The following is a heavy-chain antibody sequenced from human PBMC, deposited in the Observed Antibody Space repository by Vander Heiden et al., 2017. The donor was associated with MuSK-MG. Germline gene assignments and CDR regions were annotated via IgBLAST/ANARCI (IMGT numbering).Heavy chain of an antibody. D-gene: IGHD3-3*01. Sequence: ELQLVESGGGLVQPGGALKLSCADSGSGFTFSGYSIYWVRQAAGKGLEWVGRIRSKGNKHATAYAASVEGRFTISRDDSRNTAYLEMSSLRSEDTAIYYCSAPKIRVSDAEVNWGQGTLVTVSS. J-gene: IGHJ4*02. CDR1: GSGFTFSGYS. CDR2: IRSKGNKHAT. CDR3: SAPKIRVSDAEVN. V-gene: IGHV3-73*01.